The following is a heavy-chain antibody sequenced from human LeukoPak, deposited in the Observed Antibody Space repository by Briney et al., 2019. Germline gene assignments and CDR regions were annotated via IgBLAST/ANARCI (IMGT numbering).Heavy chain of an antibody. CDR2: IYHSGST. CDR1: GGSISSSNW. CDR3: ARDKRIVVVPAAGPPGSRRWFDP. D-gene: IGHD2-2*01. J-gene: IGHJ5*02. V-gene: IGHV4-4*02. Sequence: PSGTLSLTCAVSGGSISSSNWWSWVRQPPGKGLEWIGEIYHSGSTNYNPSLKSRVTISVDKSTNQFSLKLSSVTAADTAVYYCARDKRIVVVPAAGPPGSRRWFDPWGQGTLVTVSS.